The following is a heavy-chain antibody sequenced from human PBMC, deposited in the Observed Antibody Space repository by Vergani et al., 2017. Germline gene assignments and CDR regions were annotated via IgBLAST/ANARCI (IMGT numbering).Heavy chain of an antibody. CDR2: ISSSSSYI. D-gene: IGHD1-26*01. Sequence: EVQLVESGGGLVKPGGSLRLSCAASGFTFSSCSMNWVRQAPGKGLEWVSSISSSSSYIYYADSVKGRFTISRDNAKNSLYLQMNSLRAEDTAVYYCARATVGSYYKGQTDYYYYMDVWGKGTTVTVSS. CDR1: GFTFSSCS. J-gene: IGHJ6*03. CDR3: ARATVGSYYKGQTDYYYYMDV. V-gene: IGHV3-21*01.